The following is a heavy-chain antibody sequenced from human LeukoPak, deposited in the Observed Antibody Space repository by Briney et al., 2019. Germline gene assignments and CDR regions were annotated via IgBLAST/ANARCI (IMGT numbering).Heavy chain of an antibody. CDR2: FIPIFGTA. Sequence: SVKVSCKASGGTFSSYAISWVRQAPGQGLEWMGGFIPIFGTANYAQKFQGRVTITADESTSTAYMELSSLRSEDTAVYYCARFHIAAAGPFDYWGQGTLVTVSS. CDR1: GGTFSSYA. V-gene: IGHV1-69*13. CDR3: ARFHIAAAGPFDY. D-gene: IGHD6-13*01. J-gene: IGHJ4*02.